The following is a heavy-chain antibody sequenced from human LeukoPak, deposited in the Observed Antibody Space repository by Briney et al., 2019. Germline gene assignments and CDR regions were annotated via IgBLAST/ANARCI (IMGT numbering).Heavy chain of an antibody. Sequence: GGSLRLSCAASGFTVGSNTMSWVRQAPGKGLEWVSTITGSGGTTNYADSVKGRFTISRDNSKNTLSLQVNSLSAEDTAVYYCAKGRYCDSTTCAYHGLDVWGQGTTVTVSS. J-gene: IGHJ6*02. CDR3: AKGRYCDSTTCAYHGLDV. CDR1: GFTVGSNT. D-gene: IGHD2-2*01. V-gene: IGHV3-23*01. CDR2: ITGSGGTT.